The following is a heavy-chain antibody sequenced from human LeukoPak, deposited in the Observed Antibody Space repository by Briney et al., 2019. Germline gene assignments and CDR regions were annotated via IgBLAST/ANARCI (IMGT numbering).Heavy chain of an antibody. CDR3: ATLTYYYDSSGYYRPINWFDP. J-gene: IGHJ5*02. D-gene: IGHD3-22*01. CDR2: INHSGST. V-gene: IGHV4-34*01. Sequence: SETLSLTCAVYGGSFSGYYWSWIRQPPGEGLEWIGEINHSGSTNYNPSLKRRVTISVDTSKNQFSLKLSSVTAADTAVYYCATLTYYYDSSGYYRPINWFDPWGQGTLVTVSS. CDR1: GGSFSGYY.